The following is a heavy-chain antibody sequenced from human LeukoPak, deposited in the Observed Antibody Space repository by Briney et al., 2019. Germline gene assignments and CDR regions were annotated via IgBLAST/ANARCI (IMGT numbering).Heavy chain of an antibody. V-gene: IGHV4-59*08. CDR2: IYYSGST. J-gene: IGHJ3*02. D-gene: IGHD3-9*01. CDR1: GGSISSYY. CDR3: ARHTAYFDILAGYYYLDAFDI. Sequence: SETLSLTCTVSGGSISSYYWSWIRQPPGKGLEWIGYIYYSGSTNYNPSLKSRVTISVDTSKNQFSLKLSSVTAADTAVYYCARHTAYFDILAGYYYLDAFDIWGQGTMVTVSS.